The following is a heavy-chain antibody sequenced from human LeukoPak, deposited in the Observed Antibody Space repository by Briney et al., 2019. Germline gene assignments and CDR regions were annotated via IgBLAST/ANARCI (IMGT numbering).Heavy chain of an antibody. Sequence: GRSLRLSCAASGFTFSSYGMHWVRQAPGKGLEWVAVIWYDGSNKYYADSVKRRFTISRDNSKNTLYLQMNSLRAEDAAVYYCAKDPRGSYSRDYYYYMDVWGKGTTVTVSS. CDR2: IWYDGSNK. CDR3: AKDPRGSYSRDYYYYMDV. J-gene: IGHJ6*03. V-gene: IGHV3-33*06. CDR1: GFTFSSYG. D-gene: IGHD1-26*01.